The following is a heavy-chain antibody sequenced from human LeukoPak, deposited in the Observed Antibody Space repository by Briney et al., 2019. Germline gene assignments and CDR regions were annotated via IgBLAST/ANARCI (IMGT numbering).Heavy chain of an antibody. D-gene: IGHD6-19*01. J-gene: IGHJ4*02. CDR2: INHSGST. V-gene: IGHV4-34*01. Sequence: PSETPSLTCAVYGGSFSGYYWSWLRQPPGKGLEWIGEINHSGSTNYNPSLKSRVTISVDTSKNQFSLKLSSVTAADTAVYYCASVVAVAGNDYFDYWGQGTLVTVSS. CDR3: ASVVAVAGNDYFDY. CDR1: GGSFSGYY.